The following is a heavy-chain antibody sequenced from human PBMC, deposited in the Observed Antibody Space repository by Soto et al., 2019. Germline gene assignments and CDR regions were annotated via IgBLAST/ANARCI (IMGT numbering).Heavy chain of an antibody. CDR2: IIPIFGTA. V-gene: IGHV1-69*01. CDR3: ARSPSNPITMVRTYLDY. D-gene: IGHD3-10*01. J-gene: IGHJ4*02. CDR1: GGTFSSYA. Sequence: QVQLVQSGAEVKKPGSSVKVSCKASGGTFSSYAISWVRQAPGQGLEWMGGIIPIFGTANYAQKFQGRVTITADESTSTADMELSSLRSEDTAVYYCARSPSNPITMVRTYLDYWGQGTLVTVSS.